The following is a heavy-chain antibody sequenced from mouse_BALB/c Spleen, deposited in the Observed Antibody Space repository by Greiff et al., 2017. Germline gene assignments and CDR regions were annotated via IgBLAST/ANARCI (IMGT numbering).Heavy chain of an antibody. D-gene: IGHD1-3*01. CDR2: IDPANGNT. Sequence: VQLQQSGAELVKPGASVKLSCTASGFNIKDTYMHWVKQRPEQGLEWIGRIDPANGNTKYDPKFQGKATITADTSSNTAYLQLSSLTSEDTAVYYCACSSHWYFDVWGAGTTVTVSS. V-gene: IGHV14-3*02. CDR1: GFNIKDTY. J-gene: IGHJ1*01. CDR3: ACSSHWYFDV.